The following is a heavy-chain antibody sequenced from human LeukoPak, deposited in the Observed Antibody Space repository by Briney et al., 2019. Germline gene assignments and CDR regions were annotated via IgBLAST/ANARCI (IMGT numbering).Heavy chain of an antibody. CDR1: GFTFSSYE. J-gene: IGHJ5*02. CDR2: ISSSGSTI. D-gene: IGHD6-13*01. CDR3: ARDHGIAAGFDP. Sequence: GGSLRLSYAASGFTFSSYEMNWVRQAPGKGLEWVSYISSSGSTIYYADSVKGRFTISRDNAKNSLYLQMNSLRAEDTAVYYCARDHGIAAGFDPWGQGTLVTVSS. V-gene: IGHV3-48*03.